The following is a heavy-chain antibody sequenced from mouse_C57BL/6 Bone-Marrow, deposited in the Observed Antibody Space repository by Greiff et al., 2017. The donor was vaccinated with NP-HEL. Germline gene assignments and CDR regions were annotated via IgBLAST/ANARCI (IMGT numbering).Heavy chain of an antibody. Sequence: EVMLVESGPVLVKPGASVKMSCKASGYTFTDYYMNWVKQSPGKSLEWIGVINPYNGGTSYNQKFKGKATLTVDKSSSTAYMELNSLTSEDSAVYYCARNPGPPGNFDDWGQGTTLTVSS. CDR2: INPYNGGT. V-gene: IGHV1-19*01. J-gene: IGHJ2*01. CDR3: ARNPGPPGNFDD. CDR1: GYTFTDYY. D-gene: IGHD4-1*01.